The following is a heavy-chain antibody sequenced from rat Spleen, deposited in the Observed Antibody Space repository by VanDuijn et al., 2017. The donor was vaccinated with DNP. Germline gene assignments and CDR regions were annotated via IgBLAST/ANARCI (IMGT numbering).Heavy chain of an antibody. D-gene: IGHD1-9*01. CDR3: AREGKTSYAEDA. J-gene: IGHJ4*01. CDR2: IWNTGGT. Sequence: QVQLKESGPGLVQPSQTLSLTCTVAGFSLTSYNVHWVRQPPGKGLEWMGVIWNTGGTRYNSALKSRLSISKDTSKSQVFLKMNSLQTEDTATYYCAREGKTSYAEDAWGQGTSVTVSS. CDR1: GFSLTSYN. V-gene: IGHV2-41*01.